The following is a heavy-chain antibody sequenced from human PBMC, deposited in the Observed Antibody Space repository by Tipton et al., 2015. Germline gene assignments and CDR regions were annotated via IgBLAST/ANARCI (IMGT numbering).Heavy chain of an antibody. CDR2: IDYSGSP. D-gene: IGHD4-17*01. J-gene: IGHJ4*02. Sequence: TLSLTCSVSGGSISSSSYVWGWIRQPPGKGLEWLGTIDYSGSPSHNPSLMSRVSISVDTSKNQFSLTLNSVTPEDTAVYYCASPLLYGGYVHGLGYWGRGTLVTVSS. V-gene: IGHV4-39*01. CDR1: GGSISSSSYV. CDR3: ASPLLYGGYVHGLGY.